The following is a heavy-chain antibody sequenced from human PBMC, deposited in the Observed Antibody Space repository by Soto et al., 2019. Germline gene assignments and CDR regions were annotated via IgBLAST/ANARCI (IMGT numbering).Heavy chain of an antibody. V-gene: IGHV4-61*03. CDR2: ISNSGNT. CDR1: RGSGRGYNYY. D-gene: IGHD5-12*01. J-gene: IGHJ6*02. Sequence: QVQLQESGPGLVKPSETLSLTCAVSRGSGRGYNYYWSWIRQTPGKGLEWIGFISNSGNTTYHPSLKRRVTISQDTSNNHFSLKLTSAPAAGTVVYYYAGEMPRDGYNFGSGAVDVWGQGTTFTVSS. CDR3: AGEMPRDGYNFGSGAVDV.